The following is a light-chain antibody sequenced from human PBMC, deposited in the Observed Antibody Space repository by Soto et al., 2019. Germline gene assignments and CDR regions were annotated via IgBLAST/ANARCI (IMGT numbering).Light chain of an antibody. J-gene: IGLJ1*01. CDR1: SSDVGAYNY. CDR2: DVS. CDR3: SSYTSATTYV. V-gene: IGLV2-14*01. Sequence: HSALTQPASVSGSPGQSITISCTGTSSDVGAYNYDSWYQQYPGEAPKVIIYDVSHRPAGVSNRFSGSKSGNTASLTISGLQTQDEADYYCSSYTSATTYVFGTGTKLTVL.